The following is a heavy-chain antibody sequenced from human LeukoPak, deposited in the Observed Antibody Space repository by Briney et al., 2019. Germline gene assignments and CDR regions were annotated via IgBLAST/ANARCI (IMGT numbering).Heavy chain of an antibody. D-gene: IGHD3-16*01. J-gene: IGHJ4*02. CDR1: GYRFTDDY. Sequence: ASVKVSCKTSGYRFTDDYIHWVRQAPGQGLEWMGWINPDTDFTNYAPKFRGRVIMTRDTSISTAYIEVRRLTFDDTAIYYCAPTSEAYTSNWSVWGQGTLVTVSP. V-gene: IGHV1-2*02. CDR2: INPDTDFT. CDR3: APTSEAYTSNWSV.